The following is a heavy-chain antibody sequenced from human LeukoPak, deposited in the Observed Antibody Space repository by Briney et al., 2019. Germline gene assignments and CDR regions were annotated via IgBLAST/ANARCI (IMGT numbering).Heavy chain of an antibody. CDR1: GGSFSGYY. J-gene: IGHJ4*02. CDR3: ASIWGGPFDY. V-gene: IGHV4-34*01. D-gene: IGHD3-16*01. Sequence: SETLSLTCAVYGGSFSGYYWSWIRQPLGKGLEWIGEINHSGSTNYNPSLKSRVTISVDTSKNQFSLKLSSVTAADTAVYYCASIWGGPFDYWGQGTLVTVSS. CDR2: INHSGST.